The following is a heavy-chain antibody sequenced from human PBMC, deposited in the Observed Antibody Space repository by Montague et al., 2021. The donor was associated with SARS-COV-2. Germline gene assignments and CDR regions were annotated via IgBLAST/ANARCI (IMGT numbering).Heavy chain of an antibody. CDR3: ARGLHYYDSSGHFDS. V-gene: IGHV4-59*13. CDR1: GGSISSYY. J-gene: IGHJ4*02. D-gene: IGHD3-22*01. CDR2: IYYSGST. Sequence: SETLSLTCTVSGGSISSYYWSWIRQPPGKGLEWIGYIYYSGSTNYNPSLKSRVTISVDTSKNQFSLKLSSVTAADTAVYYCARGLHYYDSSGHFDSWGQGTLVTVSS.